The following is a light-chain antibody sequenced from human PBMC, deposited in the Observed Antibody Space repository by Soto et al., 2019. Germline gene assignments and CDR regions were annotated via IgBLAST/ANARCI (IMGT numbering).Light chain of an antibody. V-gene: IGKV3-15*01. Sequence: EIVMTQSPGTLSLSPVEGPXXFCRASQSVRTKLAWYQQRAGQAPRLLMYGASTRATGIPDRFSGSGSGTEFTLTISSLQSEDFAVYYCQQYNSWPPITFGQGTRLEIK. CDR1: QSVRTK. J-gene: IGKJ5*01. CDR2: GAS. CDR3: QQYNSWPPIT.